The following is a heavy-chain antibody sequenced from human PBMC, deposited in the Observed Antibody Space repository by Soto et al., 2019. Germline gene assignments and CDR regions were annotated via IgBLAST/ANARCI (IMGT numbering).Heavy chain of an antibody. CDR2: ISYDGSNK. Sequence: PGGSLRLSCAASGFTFSSYGMHWVRQAPGKGLEWVAVISYDGSNKYYADSVKGRFTISRDNSKNTLYLQMNSLRAEDTAVYYCAKAPDSSSPRETKNWFDPWGQGTLVTVSS. CDR1: GFTFSSYG. CDR3: AKAPDSSSPRETKNWFDP. D-gene: IGHD6-13*01. J-gene: IGHJ5*02. V-gene: IGHV3-30*18.